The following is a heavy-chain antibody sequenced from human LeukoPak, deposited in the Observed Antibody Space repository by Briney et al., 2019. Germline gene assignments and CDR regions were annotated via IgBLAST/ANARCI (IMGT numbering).Heavy chain of an antibody. CDR3: ARDGITIFGVVKDWFDP. D-gene: IGHD3-3*01. V-gene: IGHV3-66*02. CDR1: GFTVSSNY. CDR2: IYSGGST. Sequence: GGSLRLSCAASGFTVSSNYMSWVRQAPGKGLEWVSVIYSGGSTYYADSVKGRFTISRDNSKNTLYLQMNSLRAEDTAVYYCARDGITIFGVVKDWFDPWGQGTLVTVSS. J-gene: IGHJ5*02.